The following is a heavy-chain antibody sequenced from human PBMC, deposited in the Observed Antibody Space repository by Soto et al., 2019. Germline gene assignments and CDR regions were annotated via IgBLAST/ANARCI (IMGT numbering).Heavy chain of an antibody. D-gene: IGHD3-10*01. CDR1: GGSISSSSYY. J-gene: IGHJ5*02. Sequence: QLQLQESGPGLVKPSETLSLTCTVSGGSISSSSYYWGWIRQPPGKGLEWIGSIYYSGSTYYNPSLKSRVTISVDTSKIQFSLKMSSVTAADTAVYYCARRELGHGSGGNWFDPWGQGTLVTVSS. V-gene: IGHV4-39*01. CDR3: ARRELGHGSGGNWFDP. CDR2: IYYSGST.